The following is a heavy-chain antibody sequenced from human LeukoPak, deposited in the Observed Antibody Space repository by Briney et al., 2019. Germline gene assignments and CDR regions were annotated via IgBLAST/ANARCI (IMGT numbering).Heavy chain of an antibody. CDR3: ARDVGTTGWHTYDF. Sequence: SQTLSLTCAISGDSVSSNNGAGNWIRQSPSRGLEWLRRTYYRSKWYNDYAGSLMSRITISPDTSKNQFSLQVYSVTPEDTAVYYCARDVGTTGWHTYDFWGQGTLVTVSS. V-gene: IGHV6-1*01. D-gene: IGHD3-9*01. J-gene: IGHJ4*02. CDR1: GDSVSSNNGA. CDR2: TYYRSKWYN.